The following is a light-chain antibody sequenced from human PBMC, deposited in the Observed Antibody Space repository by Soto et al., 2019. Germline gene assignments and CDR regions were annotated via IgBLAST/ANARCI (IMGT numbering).Light chain of an antibody. CDR1: QSISRY. J-gene: IGKJ5*01. Sequence: DIQMTQSPSSLSASQGARVTITCRASQSISRYLNWYQQKPGKAPKLLIYGASSLQSGVPSRFSGSGSGTDFTLTISSLQPEDFTTYYCQQNYNTRITFAQGTRLEIK. CDR3: QQNYNTRIT. V-gene: IGKV1-39*01. CDR2: GAS.